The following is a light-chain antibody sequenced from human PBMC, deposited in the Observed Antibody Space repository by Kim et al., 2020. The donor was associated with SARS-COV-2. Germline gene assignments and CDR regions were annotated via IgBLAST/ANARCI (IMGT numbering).Light chain of an antibody. CDR1: TSNIGSST. CDR2: TND. Sequence: GQRITISCSGNTSNIGSSTVNWYQHLPGTAPKLVIYTNDQRPSGVPDRFSGSKSGTSASLAISGLQSEDEADYYCAGWDDRLNGLVFGGGTQLTVL. V-gene: IGLV1-44*01. CDR3: AGWDDRLNGLV. J-gene: IGLJ3*02.